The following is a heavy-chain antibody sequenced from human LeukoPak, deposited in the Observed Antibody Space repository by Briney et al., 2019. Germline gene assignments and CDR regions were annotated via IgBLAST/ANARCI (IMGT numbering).Heavy chain of an antibody. D-gene: IGHD3-3*01. V-gene: IGHV3-48*04. CDR3: ARDFRFRIRNYDFWTYHMDV. CDR1: GFTFSSYS. Sequence: PGGSLRLSCAASGFTFSSYSMNWVRQAPGKGLEWVSYISSSSSTIYYADSVKGRFTISRDNAKNSLYLQMNSLRAEDTAVYYCARDFRFRIRNYDFWTYHMDVWGKGTTVTVSS. J-gene: IGHJ6*03. CDR2: ISSSSSTI.